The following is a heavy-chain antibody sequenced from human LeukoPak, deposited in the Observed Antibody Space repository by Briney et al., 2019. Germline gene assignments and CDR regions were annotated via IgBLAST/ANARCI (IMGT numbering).Heavy chain of an antibody. CDR1: EYNFGYYG. D-gene: IGHD6-13*01. CDR2: IRSNAYGGTA. Sequence: GGSLRLSCLASEYNFGYYGMSWFRQAPGKGLEWVGFIRSNAYGGTAEYAASVKGRFTISRDDSKGTGYLQMDSLKTEDTAIYYCTRAVIAAAGLFFDYWGQGTLVTVSS. CDR3: TRAVIAAAGLFFDY. V-gene: IGHV3-49*03. J-gene: IGHJ4*01.